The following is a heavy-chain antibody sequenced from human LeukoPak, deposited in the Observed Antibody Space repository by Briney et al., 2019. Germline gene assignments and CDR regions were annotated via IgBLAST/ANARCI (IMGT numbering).Heavy chain of an antibody. V-gene: IGHV3-23*01. J-gene: IGHJ4*02. D-gene: IGHD2-15*01. Sequence: GGSLRLSCAASGFTFSSYAMSWIRQAPGKGLEWVSAISGSGGSTYYADSVKGRFTISRDNSKNTLYLQMNSLRAEDTAVYYCAKGNIVVVVAAREYYFDYWGQGTLVTVSS. CDR2: ISGSGGST. CDR1: GFTFSSYA. CDR3: AKGNIVVVVAAREYYFDY.